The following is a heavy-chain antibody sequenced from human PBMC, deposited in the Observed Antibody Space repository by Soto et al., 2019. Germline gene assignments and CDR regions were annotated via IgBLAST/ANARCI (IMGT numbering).Heavy chain of an antibody. Sequence: QVQLVESGGGVVQPGRSLRLSCAASGFTFSSHAMHWVRQAPGKGLEWMAVISYEGSNRFYAVSVTGRFTNSRDTSKNILYLQMNSLRPEDTAAYYCASETYYHTSATGRTIDYWGQATLVTVSS. CDR1: GFTFSSHA. CDR2: ISYEGSNR. D-gene: IGHD3-10*01. J-gene: IGHJ4*02. CDR3: ASETYYHTSATGRTIDY. V-gene: IGHV3-30-3*01.